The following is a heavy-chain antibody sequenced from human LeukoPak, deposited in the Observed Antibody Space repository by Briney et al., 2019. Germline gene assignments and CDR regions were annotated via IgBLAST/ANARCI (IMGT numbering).Heavy chain of an antibody. Sequence: SVKVSCKAPGGTFSSYAISWVRQAPGQGLEWMGGIIPIFGTANYAQKFQGRVTITADESTSTAYMELSSLRSEDTAVYYCAIDPTYYYDSSGYNTIDYWGQGTLVTVSS. CDR2: IIPIFGTA. V-gene: IGHV1-69*13. CDR3: AIDPTYYYDSSGYNTIDY. CDR1: GGTFSSYA. D-gene: IGHD3-22*01. J-gene: IGHJ4*02.